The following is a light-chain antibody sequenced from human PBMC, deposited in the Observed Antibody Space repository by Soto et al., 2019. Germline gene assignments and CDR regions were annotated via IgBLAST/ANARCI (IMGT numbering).Light chain of an antibody. V-gene: IGKV3-15*01. CDR2: GAS. Sequence: EIVMTQSPATLSLSPGERATLSCRASQSVSSNLAWYQQKPGQAPRLLIYGASTRATGIPARFSGSGSGTEFTLTISSLQSEDFAVYYCQQYNNWPPCTLGQGTKLEIK. CDR1: QSVSSN. CDR3: QQYNNWPPCT. J-gene: IGKJ2*02.